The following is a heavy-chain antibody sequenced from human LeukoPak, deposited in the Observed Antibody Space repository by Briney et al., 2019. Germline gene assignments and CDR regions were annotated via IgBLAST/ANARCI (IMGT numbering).Heavy chain of an antibody. CDR2: IYHSGST. D-gene: IGHD2-15*01. J-gene: IGHJ4*02. CDR3: ARGRRIGVVVVAARRGFDY. V-gene: IGHV4-4*02. CDR1: GGSISSTNW. Sequence: PSETLSLTCTVSGGSISSTNWWSWVRQPPGKGLEWIGEIYHSGSTNYNPSLKSRVTMSVDKSKNQFSLKLSSVTAADTAVYYCARGRRIGVVVVAARRGFDYWGQGTLVTVSS.